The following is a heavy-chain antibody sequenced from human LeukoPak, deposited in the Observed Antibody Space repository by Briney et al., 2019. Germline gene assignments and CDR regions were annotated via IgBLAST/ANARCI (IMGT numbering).Heavy chain of an antibody. CDR2: IIPIFGTA. CDR3: ARVAEARNREFDY. Sequence: ASVKVSCKASGGTFSSYAISWVRQAPGQGLEWMGGIIPIFGTANYAQKFQGRVTITADESTSTAYMELSSLRSEDTAVYYCARVAEARNREFDYWGQGTRVTVSS. D-gene: IGHD1-14*01. V-gene: IGHV1-69*01. CDR1: GGTFSSYA. J-gene: IGHJ4*02.